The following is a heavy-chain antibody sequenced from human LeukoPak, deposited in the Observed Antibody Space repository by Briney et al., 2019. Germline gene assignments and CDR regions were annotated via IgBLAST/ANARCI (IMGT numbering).Heavy chain of an antibody. V-gene: IGHV3-74*01. D-gene: IGHD2-2*03. Sequence: PGGSLRLSCAGSEFSFSSYWMHWVRQPPEKGLEWVFSIKSDGSATAYADSVKGRFSMSTDSAKYTASLHVNSLRVEDTAMYYCAMDINGDLFHVWGQGTAVTVSS. CDR1: EFSFSSYW. CDR3: AMDINGDLFHV. CDR2: IKSDGSAT. J-gene: IGHJ4*02.